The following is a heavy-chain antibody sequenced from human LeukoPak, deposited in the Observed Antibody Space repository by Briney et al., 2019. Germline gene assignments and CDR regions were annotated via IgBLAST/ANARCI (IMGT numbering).Heavy chain of an antibody. CDR1: GYSFSNYW. CDR2: IYPGDSDT. Sequence: GESLKISCKGSGYSFSNYWIAWVRQMPGKGLEWMGSIYPGDSDTRYSPSFQGQVTISADKSISTAYLQWSSLKASDTAMYYCARTSTVVTPYRSWYFDLWGRGTLVTVSS. D-gene: IGHD4-23*01. J-gene: IGHJ2*01. V-gene: IGHV5-51*01. CDR3: ARTSTVVTPYRSWYFDL.